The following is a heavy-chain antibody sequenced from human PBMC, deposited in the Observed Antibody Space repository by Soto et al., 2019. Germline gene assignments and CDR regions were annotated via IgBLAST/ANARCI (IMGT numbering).Heavy chain of an antibody. CDR1: GFTGSSYA. CDR2: ISHDGINK. V-gene: IGHV3-30-3*01. Sequence: GSLRLGGAASGFTGSSYAMNWVRQAPGKGLEWVALISHDGINKYYADSVRGRFTISRDSSTNTLYLQMNSLRAADTAVYYCGRCTSTSCHLGSDYWGQGTLVTVSS. D-gene: IGHD2-2*01. J-gene: IGHJ4*02. CDR3: GRCTSTSCHLGSDY.